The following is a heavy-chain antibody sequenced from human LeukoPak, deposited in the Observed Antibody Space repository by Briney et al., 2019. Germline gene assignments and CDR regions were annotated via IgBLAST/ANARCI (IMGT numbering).Heavy chain of an antibody. J-gene: IGHJ3*02. CDR2: IYYSGST. D-gene: IGHD1-26*01. CDR3: ATPYSGGYQGLDI. V-gene: IGHV4-39*01. Sequence: SETLSLTCTVSGGSISSNKYYWGWIRQPPGKGLEWIGSIYYSGSTYYNPTLKSRVTIFVDTSKNQSSLKLSSVTAADTAVYYCATPYSGGYQGLDIWGQGTMVTVSS. CDR1: GGSISSNKYY.